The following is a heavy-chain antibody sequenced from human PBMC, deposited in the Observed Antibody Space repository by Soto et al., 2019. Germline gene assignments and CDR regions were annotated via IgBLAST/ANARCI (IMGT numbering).Heavy chain of an antibody. Sequence: QVQLVQSGAEVKKPGTSVKVSCKASGGTFSSYAISWVRQAPGEGRDWMGGIMPIFGTANYAQKFQVRVTITADESTSTAYMELSSLRSEDTAVYYCARRWDGDYYFDYWGQGTLVTVSS. J-gene: IGHJ4*02. V-gene: IGHV1-69*01. CDR1: GGTFSSYA. CDR3: ARRWDGDYYFDY. D-gene: IGHD4-17*01. CDR2: IMPIFGTA.